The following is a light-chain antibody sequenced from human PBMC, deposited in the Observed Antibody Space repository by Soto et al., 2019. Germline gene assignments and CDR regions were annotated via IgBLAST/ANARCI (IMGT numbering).Light chain of an antibody. CDR2: DAS. CDR1: QDISTS. V-gene: IGKV1-33*01. CDR3: QQYENVPT. Sequence: DIQLTQSPSSLSASIGDSVTITCQASQDISTSLNWYHRRPGKAPKLLITDASTLQTGVPPRFRGSGAGTDFSFTISRLQPEDFGEYYCQQYENVPTFGQGTKGDIK. J-gene: IGKJ2*01.